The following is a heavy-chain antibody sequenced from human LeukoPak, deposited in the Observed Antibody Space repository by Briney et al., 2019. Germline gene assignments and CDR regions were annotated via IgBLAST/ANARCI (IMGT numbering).Heavy chain of an antibody. V-gene: IGHV3-48*03. J-gene: IGHJ6*03. Sequence: GGSLRLSCAGSGFTFSSFDMNWVRQGPGKGLEWLSYISKSGETMFYADSVKGRFTISRDNAKSSLYLQMNSLRAEDTAVYYCAKDSYYYYIDVWGKGTTVTVSS. CDR3: AKDSYYYYIDV. CDR2: ISKSGETM. CDR1: GFTFSSFD.